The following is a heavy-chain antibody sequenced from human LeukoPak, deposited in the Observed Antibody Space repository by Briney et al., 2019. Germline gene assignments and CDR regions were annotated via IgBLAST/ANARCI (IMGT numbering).Heavy chain of an antibody. D-gene: IGHD5-18*01. CDR1: GGSFGSGSYY. V-gene: IGHV4-61*01. J-gene: IGHJ4*02. CDR3: AREAMYSYGNNFDY. CDR2: IYYSGST. Sequence: SETLSLTCTVSGGSFGSGSYYWSWIRQPPGKGLEWIGYIYYSGSTNYNPSLKSRVTISVDTSKNQFSLKLSSVTAADTAVYHCAREAMYSYGNNFDYWGQGTLVTVSS.